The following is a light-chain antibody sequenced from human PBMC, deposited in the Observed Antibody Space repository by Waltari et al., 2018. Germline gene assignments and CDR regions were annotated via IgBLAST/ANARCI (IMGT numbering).Light chain of an antibody. CDR1: QRICNNY. V-gene: IGKV3-20*01. J-gene: IGKJ1*01. CDR3: HQYDRSPWT. Sequence: EKVLTQSPGTLSFSPGERATLSCRASQRICNNYLAWYQQKPGQAPSLLIYAATIRATGIPDMCSGSGSRTDFTLTISRLEPEDFAVFYCHQYDRSPWTFGQGTKVEF. CDR2: AAT.